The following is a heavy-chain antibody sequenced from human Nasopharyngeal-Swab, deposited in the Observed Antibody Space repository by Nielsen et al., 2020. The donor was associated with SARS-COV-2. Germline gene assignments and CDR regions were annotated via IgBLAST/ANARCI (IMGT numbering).Heavy chain of an antibody. J-gene: IGHJ4*02. CDR3: AKDQGSYYDY. V-gene: IGHV3-23*03. CDR2: IYSGGSST. D-gene: IGHD1-26*01. Sequence: RGSLRLSCAASGFTFSSYAMSWVRQAPGKGLEWVSVIYSGGSSTYYADSVKGRFTTSRDNSKNTLYLQMNSLRAEDTAVYYCAKDQGSYYDYWGQGTLVTVSS. CDR1: GFTFSSYA.